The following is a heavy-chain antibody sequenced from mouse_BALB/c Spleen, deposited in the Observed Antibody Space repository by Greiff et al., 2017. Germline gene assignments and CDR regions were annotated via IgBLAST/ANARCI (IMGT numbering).Heavy chain of an antibody. J-gene: IGHJ3*01. V-gene: IGHV5-9-4*01. CDR1: GFTFSSYA. Sequence: EVMLVESGGGLVKPGGSLKLSCAASGFTFSSYAMSWVRQSPEKRLEWVAEISSGGSYTYYPDTVTGRFTISRDNAKNTLYLEMSSLRSEDTAMYYCARDEENEDGGQGTVVTVSA. CDR2: ISSGGSYT. CDR3: ARDEENED.